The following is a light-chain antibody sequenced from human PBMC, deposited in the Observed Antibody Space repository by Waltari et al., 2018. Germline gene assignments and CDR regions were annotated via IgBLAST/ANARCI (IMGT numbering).Light chain of an antibody. J-gene: IGKJ2*01. Sequence: DIQMTQSPSSLSASVGDRVTITCQASKDISNYLNWYHQKPGKAPKSLIYDASNLETGDQSRFSGSGSGTDFTFTISSLQPEDIATYYCQQHDNLPYTFGQGTKLEIK. CDR1: KDISNY. CDR2: DAS. CDR3: QQHDNLPYT. V-gene: IGKV1-33*01.